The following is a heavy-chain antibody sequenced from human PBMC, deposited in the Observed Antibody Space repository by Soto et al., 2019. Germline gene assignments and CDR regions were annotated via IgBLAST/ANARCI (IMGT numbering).Heavy chain of an antibody. D-gene: IGHD4-4*01. Sequence: SETLSLTCTVSGGSISSSSYYWGWIRQPPGKGLEWIGSIYYSGSTYYNPSLKSRVTISVDTSKNQFSLKLSSVTAADTAVYYCARSAYSHPYYWGQGTLVTVSS. J-gene: IGHJ4*02. CDR3: ARSAYSHPYY. V-gene: IGHV4-39*01. CDR1: GGSISSSSYY. CDR2: IYYSGST.